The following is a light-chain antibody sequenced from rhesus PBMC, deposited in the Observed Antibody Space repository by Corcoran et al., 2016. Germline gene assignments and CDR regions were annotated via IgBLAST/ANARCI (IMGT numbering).Light chain of an antibody. CDR3: RQYNSAPPWT. Sequence: DIQMTQSPSSLSASVGDRVTITCRASQGISSWLVWYQQKPGKAPKLLIYKASSLQSGVPSRFSGSGSGTEFTLPLRSLQPEDFATYYCRQYNSAPPWTFGQGAKVEIK. J-gene: IGKJ1*01. CDR1: QGISSW. CDR2: KAS. V-gene: IGKV1-21*01.